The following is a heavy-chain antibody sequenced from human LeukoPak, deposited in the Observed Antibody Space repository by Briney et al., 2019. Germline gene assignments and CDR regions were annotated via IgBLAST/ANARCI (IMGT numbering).Heavy chain of an antibody. J-gene: IGHJ4*02. Sequence: PGGSLRLSCAASGLTFSSYGMHWVPQAPGKGLEWVAVISYDGSNKYYADSVKGRFTISRDNSKNTLYLQMNSLRAEDTAVYYCATLVEMATIVFDYWGQGTLVTVSS. CDR2: ISYDGSNK. D-gene: IGHD5-24*01. V-gene: IGHV3-30-3*01. CDR1: GLTFSSYG. CDR3: ATLVEMATIVFDY.